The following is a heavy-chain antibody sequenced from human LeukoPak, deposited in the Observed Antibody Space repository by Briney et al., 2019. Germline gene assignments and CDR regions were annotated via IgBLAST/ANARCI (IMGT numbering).Heavy chain of an antibody. CDR3: TRGSYGDYDY. J-gene: IGHJ4*02. Sequence: GGSLRLSCAASGFTFTNYAMSWVRQAPGKGLEWVSAISTSGVGTYYADSVKGRFTISRDNSKSTLYLQMNSLRAEDTAIYYCTRGSYGDYDYWGQGTLVTVSS. CDR1: GFTFTNYA. D-gene: IGHD4-17*01. CDR2: ISTSGVGT. V-gene: IGHV3-23*05.